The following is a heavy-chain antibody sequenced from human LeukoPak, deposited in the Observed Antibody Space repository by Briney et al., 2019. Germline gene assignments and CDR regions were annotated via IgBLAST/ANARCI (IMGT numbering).Heavy chain of an antibody. CDR3: ARASTEQWLPDGDY. CDR1: GYTFTGYY. V-gene: IGHV1-18*04. CDR2: ISAYNGNT. D-gene: IGHD6-19*01. J-gene: IGHJ4*02. Sequence: ASVKVSCKASGYTFTGYYMHWVRQAPGQGLEWMGWISAYNGNTNYAQKLQGRVTMTTDTSTSTAYMELRSLRSDDTAVYYCARASTEQWLPDGDYWGQGTLVTVSS.